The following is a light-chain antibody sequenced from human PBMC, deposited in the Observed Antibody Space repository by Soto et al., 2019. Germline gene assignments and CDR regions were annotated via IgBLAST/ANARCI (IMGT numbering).Light chain of an antibody. Sequence: QSVLTQPASVSGSPGQWTTISCTGTSSDVGGYNYVSWYQHHPGKAPKLMIYDVTNRPSGVSNRFSGSKSGNTASLTISGLQTEDEAAYYCSSYTSSNSYVFGTGTKVTVL. V-gene: IGLV2-14*03. J-gene: IGLJ1*01. CDR3: SSYTSSNSYV. CDR2: DVT. CDR1: SSDVGGYNY.